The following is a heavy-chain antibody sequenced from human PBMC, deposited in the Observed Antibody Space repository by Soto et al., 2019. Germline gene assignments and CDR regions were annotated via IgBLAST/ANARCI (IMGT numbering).Heavy chain of an antibody. D-gene: IGHD3-16*01. Sequence: GSLRLSCAASGFTFSGFGMHWVRQAPGKGLEWVAIIWYGGSDKYYADSVKGRFTISRDNSKNTLYLQMNSLRAEDTAVYHCAFGNLSYYFDFWGQGTPVTVSS. V-gene: IGHV3-33*01. CDR2: IWYGGSDK. J-gene: IGHJ4*02. CDR1: GFTFSGFG. CDR3: AFGNLSYYFDF.